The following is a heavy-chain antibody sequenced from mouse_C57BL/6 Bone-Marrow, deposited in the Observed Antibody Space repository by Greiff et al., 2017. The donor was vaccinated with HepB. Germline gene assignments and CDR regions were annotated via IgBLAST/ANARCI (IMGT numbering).Heavy chain of an antibody. J-gene: IGHJ2*01. V-gene: IGHV5-12*01. D-gene: IGHD1-1*01. CDR1: GFTFSDYY. Sequence: EVQGVESGGGLVQPGGSLKLSCAASGFTFSDYYMYWVRQTPEKRLEWVAYISNGGGSTYYPDTVKGRFTISRDNAKNTLYLQRSRLKSEDTAMYYCARGDYYYGFDYWGQGTTLTVSS. CDR2: ISNGGGST. CDR3: ARGDYYYGFDY.